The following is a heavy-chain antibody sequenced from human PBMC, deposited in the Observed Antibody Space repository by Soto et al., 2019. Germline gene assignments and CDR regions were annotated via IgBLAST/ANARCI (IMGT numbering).Heavy chain of an antibody. CDR2: IIPIFGTA. D-gene: IGHD2-15*01. V-gene: IGHV1-69*01. CDR1: GGTFSSYA. J-gene: IGHJ6*02. CDR3: ARDGCSGGSCYSYYYYGMDV. Sequence: QVQLVQSGAEVKKPGSSVKVSCKASGGTFSSYAISWVRQAPGQGLEWMGGIIPIFGTANYAQKFQGRVTITADESTSTAYMELSSLRSEDTAVYYCARDGCSGGSCYSYYYYGMDVWGQGTTVTVSS.